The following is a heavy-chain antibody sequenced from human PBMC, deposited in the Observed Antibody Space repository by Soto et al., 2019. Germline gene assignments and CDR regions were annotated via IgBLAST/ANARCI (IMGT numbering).Heavy chain of an antibody. J-gene: IGHJ4*02. D-gene: IGHD5-12*01. CDR1: GGSISSGGYS. CDR2: IYHSGST. V-gene: IGHV4-30-2*01. Sequence: SETLSLTCAVSGGSISSGGYSWSWIRQPPGKGLGWIGYIYHSGSTYYNPSLKSRVTISVDRSENQFSLKLSSVTAADTAVYYCARGWYSGYDYYFDYWGQRTLVTVSS. CDR3: ARGWYSGYDYYFDY.